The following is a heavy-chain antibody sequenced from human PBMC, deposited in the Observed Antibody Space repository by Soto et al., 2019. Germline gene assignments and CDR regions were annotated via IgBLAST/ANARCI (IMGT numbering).Heavy chain of an antibody. Sequence: ASVKVSCKASGYTFTSYAVHWVRQAPGQRREWMGWINAGNGNTKYSQKFQGRVTITSDTSASTAYMELSSLRSEGTAVYYCARGMASIVPTFGYVDVWGKGTTVTVSS. J-gene: IGHJ6*03. CDR2: INAGNGNT. D-gene: IGHD5-12*01. V-gene: IGHV1-3*01. CDR1: GYTFTSYA. CDR3: ARGMASIVPTFGYVDV.